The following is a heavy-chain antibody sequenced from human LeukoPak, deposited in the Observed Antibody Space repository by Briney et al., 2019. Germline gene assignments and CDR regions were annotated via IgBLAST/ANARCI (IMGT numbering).Heavy chain of an antibody. D-gene: IGHD3-10*01. CDR3: ARDQVTMVRGVIIPNDY. CDR1: GFTFSSYS. J-gene: IGHJ4*02. Sequence: GGSLRLSCAASGFTFSSYSRNWVRQAPGKGLEWVSSISSSSSYIYYADSVKGRFTISRDNDKNSLYLQMNSLRAEDTAVYYCARDQVTMVRGVIIPNDYWGQGTLVTVSS. V-gene: IGHV3-21*01. CDR2: ISSSSSYI.